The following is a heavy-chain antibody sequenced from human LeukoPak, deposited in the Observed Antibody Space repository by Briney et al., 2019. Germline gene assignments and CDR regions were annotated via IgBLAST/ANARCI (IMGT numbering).Heavy chain of an antibody. CDR2: IYWDDD. V-gene: IGHV2-5*02. CDR1: GFSLSTNDVG. D-gene: IGHD6-6*01. CDR3: AFSKYSRSDFDS. J-gene: IGHJ4*02. Sequence: SGPTLLKPTQTLTLTCTFSGFSLSTNDVGVGWIRQPPGEALEWLALIYWDDDNSPSQKSRLTITKDTSKNQVVLTMANVDPADTATYYCAFSKYSRSDFDSWGQGTLVTVSS.